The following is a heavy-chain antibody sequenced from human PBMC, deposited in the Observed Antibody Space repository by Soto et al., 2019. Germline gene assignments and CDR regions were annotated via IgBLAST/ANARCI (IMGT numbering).Heavy chain of an antibody. J-gene: IGHJ4*02. V-gene: IGHV4-39*01. Sequence: QLQLQESGPGLVKPSETLSLTCTVSGGSISSSSYYWGWIRQPPGKGLEWIGSIYYSGSTYYNPSLKSRVTISEDTSKNQFSLKLSSVTAADTAVYYCATRPYDYNSGWRPRYYWGQGTLVTVSS. CDR2: IYYSGST. D-gene: IGHD3-22*01. CDR3: ATRPYDYNSGWRPRYY. CDR1: GGSISSSSYY.